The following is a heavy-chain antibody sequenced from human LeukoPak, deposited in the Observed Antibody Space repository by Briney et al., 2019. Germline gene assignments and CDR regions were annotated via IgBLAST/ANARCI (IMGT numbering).Heavy chain of an antibody. CDR2: ISGSGGST. V-gene: IGHV3-23*01. D-gene: IGHD6-6*01. CDR1: GFTFSSYA. Sequence: GSLRHSCAASGFTFSSYAMSWVRQAPGKGLEWVSAISGSGGSTYYADSVKGRFTISRDNSKNTLYLQMNSLRAEDTAVYYCAKDRGAEQLVFDYWGQGTLVTVSS. CDR3: AKDRGAEQLVFDY. J-gene: IGHJ4*02.